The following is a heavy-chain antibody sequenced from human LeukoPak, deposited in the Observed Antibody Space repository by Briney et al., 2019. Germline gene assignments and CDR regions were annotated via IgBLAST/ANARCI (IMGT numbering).Heavy chain of an antibody. CDR3: AKGRGSVSPDDH. CDR2: ISGSGGST. V-gene: IGHV3-23*01. D-gene: IGHD3-10*01. J-gene: IGHJ4*02. Sequence: GGSLRLSCAASGFTFSSYVMTWVRQAPGEGLEWVSAISGSGGSTYYADSVKGRFTISRDNSKNTPYLQMNSPTVDDTAIYYRAKGRGSVSPDDHWGRGTLVTVSS. CDR1: GFTFSSYV.